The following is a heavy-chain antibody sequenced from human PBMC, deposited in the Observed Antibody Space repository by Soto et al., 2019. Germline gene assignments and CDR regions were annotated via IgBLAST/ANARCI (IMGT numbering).Heavy chain of an antibody. D-gene: IGHD3-3*01. CDR2: ISGTGGST. CDR1: GFTFNNYV. V-gene: IGHV3-23*01. J-gene: IGHJ6*02. CDR3: ANGPFYDFWSGYQRDYYAMDV. Sequence: EVQLLESGGNLVQPGGSLRLSCVASGFTFNNYVINWVRQAPGKGLEWVSAISGTGGSTYYADSVKGRITISRDNSKNTVFLLMNSLRAEDTAVYYCANGPFYDFWSGYQRDYYAMDVWGQGTTVIVSS.